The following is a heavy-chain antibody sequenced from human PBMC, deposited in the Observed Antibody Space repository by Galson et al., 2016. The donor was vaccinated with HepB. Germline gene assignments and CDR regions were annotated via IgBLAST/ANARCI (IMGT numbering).Heavy chain of an antibody. V-gene: IGHV1-18*01. Sequence: SVKVSCKASGYTFTSYGISWVRQAPGQGLEWMGWISAYNGNTNYAQKLQGRVTMTTDTSTSTAYMELRSLRSDDTAAYYCASVRSDYYYGMDVWGQGTTVTVSS. D-gene: IGHD6-6*01. CDR1: GYTFTSYG. CDR3: ASVRSDYYYGMDV. J-gene: IGHJ6*02. CDR2: ISAYNGNT.